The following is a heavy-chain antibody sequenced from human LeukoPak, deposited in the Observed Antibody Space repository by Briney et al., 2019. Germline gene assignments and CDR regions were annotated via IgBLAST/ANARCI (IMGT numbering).Heavy chain of an antibody. CDR1: GYTFTGYY. D-gene: IGHD6-19*01. CDR2: INPNSGGT. V-gene: IGHV1-2*06. Sequence: ASVKVSCKASGYTFTGYYMHWVRQAPGQGLEWMGRINPNSGGTNYTQKFQGRVTMTRYTSISTAYMELSRLRSDDTAVYYCARSLIAVGGDFDYWGQGTLVTVSS. CDR3: ARSLIAVGGDFDY. J-gene: IGHJ4*02.